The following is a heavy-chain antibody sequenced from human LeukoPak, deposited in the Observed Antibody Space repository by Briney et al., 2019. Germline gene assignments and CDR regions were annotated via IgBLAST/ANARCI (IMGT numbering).Heavy chain of an antibody. CDR1: GFTFSSYA. Sequence: GGSLRLSCAASGFTFSSYAMSWVRQAPGKGLEWVSDISYSGGSTYYADSVKGRFTISRDNSKNTVYLQMNSLRADDTAVYYCARGPTGGNAFDIWGQGKKVTVSS. J-gene: IGHJ3*02. CDR2: ISYSGGST. CDR3: ARGPTGGNAFDI. V-gene: IGHV3-23*01. D-gene: IGHD3-16*01.